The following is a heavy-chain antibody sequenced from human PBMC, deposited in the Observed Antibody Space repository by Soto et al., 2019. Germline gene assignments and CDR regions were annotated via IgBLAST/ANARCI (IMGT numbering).Heavy chain of an antibody. CDR1: GFTFSSYS. CDR2: ISSSSSTI. Sequence: GGSLRLSCAASGFTFSSYSMNWVRQAPGKGLEWVSYISSSSSTIYYADSVKGRFTISRDNAKNSLYLQMNSLRDEDTAVYYCASLLTPPYYYDSSGYYLAGPDYWGQGTLVTVSS. D-gene: IGHD3-22*01. J-gene: IGHJ4*02. CDR3: ASLLTPPYYYDSSGYYLAGPDY. V-gene: IGHV3-48*02.